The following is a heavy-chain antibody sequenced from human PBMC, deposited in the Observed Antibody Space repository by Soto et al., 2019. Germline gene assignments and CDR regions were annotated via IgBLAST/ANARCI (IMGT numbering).Heavy chain of an antibody. CDR3: AFDWEDDSAFYDAFQV. CDR1: GFSFSKFA. Sequence: EVHLLESGGGVVQPGGALRLSCAASGFSFSKFAVSWVRQAPGKGLEWVSAISGDGESSFYVDSVKGRFTISRDNSKTALFLEMNALLVEDTAVYCCAFDWEDDSAFYDAFQVWGQGTMVSFSS. D-gene: IGHD3-22*01. V-gene: IGHV3-23*01. CDR2: ISGDGESS. J-gene: IGHJ3*01.